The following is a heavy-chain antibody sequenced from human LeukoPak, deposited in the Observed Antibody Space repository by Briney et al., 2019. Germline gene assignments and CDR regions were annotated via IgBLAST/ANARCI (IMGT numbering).Heavy chain of an antibody. V-gene: IGHV6-1*01. D-gene: IGHD6-13*01. CDR2: TYYRSKWYN. CDR1: GDSVSSNSAA. Sequence: SQTLSLTCAISGDSVSSNSAAWDWIRQSPSRGLEWLGRTYYRSKWYNDYAVSVKSRITINPDTSKNQFSLKLSSVTAADTAVYYCARGISSSSWYFRLDYFDYWGQGTLVTVSS. CDR3: ARGISSSSWYFRLDYFDY. J-gene: IGHJ4*02.